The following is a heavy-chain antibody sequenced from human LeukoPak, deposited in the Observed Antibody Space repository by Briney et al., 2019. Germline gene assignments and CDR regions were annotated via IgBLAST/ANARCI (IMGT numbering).Heavy chain of an antibody. CDR2: ISSSSSTI. D-gene: IGHD5-24*01. V-gene: IGHV3-48*01. CDR3: ALGGRGLQTSFDY. J-gene: IGHJ4*02. Sequence: PGGSLRLSCAASGFTFSSNSMTWVRQAPGKGLEWVSYISSSSSTIYYADSVKGRFTISRDNAKNSLYQQMNSLRAEDTAVYYCALGGRGLQTSFDYWGQGTLVTVSS. CDR1: GFTFSSNS.